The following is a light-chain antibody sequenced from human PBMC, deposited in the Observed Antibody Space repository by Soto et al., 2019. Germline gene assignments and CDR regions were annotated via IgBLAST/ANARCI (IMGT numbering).Light chain of an antibody. V-gene: IGKV4-1*01. J-gene: IGKJ2*01. CDR2: WAS. CDR3: KQYESTPPT. Sequence: DIVMTQSPDSLAVSLGERATINCKSSQSVLYSSNNKNYLAWYQQRPGQPPKLLIYWASTRESGVPDRFSGSRSGTDFTLTITSLQAEDVAVYYCKQYESTPPTFGQGTKLEIK. CDR1: QSVLYSSNNKNY.